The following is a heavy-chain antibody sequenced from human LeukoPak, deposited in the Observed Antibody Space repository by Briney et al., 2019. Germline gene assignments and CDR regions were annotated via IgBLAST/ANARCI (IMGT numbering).Heavy chain of an antibody. D-gene: IGHD3-10*01. J-gene: IGHJ4*02. Sequence: SETLSLTCTVSGGSISSYYWSWIRQPPGKGLEWIEYIYYSGSTNYNPSLKSRVTISVDTSKNQFSLKLSSVTAADTAVYYCARGPGVFHFDYWGQGTLVTVSS. CDR1: GGSISSYY. CDR3: ARGPGVFHFDY. CDR2: IYYSGST. V-gene: IGHV4-59*01.